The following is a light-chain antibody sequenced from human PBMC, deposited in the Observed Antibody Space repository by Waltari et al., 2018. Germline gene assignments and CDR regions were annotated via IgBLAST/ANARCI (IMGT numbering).Light chain of an antibody. J-gene: IGKJ1*01. CDR1: QSVLYSSNNKNF. Sequence: DIVMTQSPDSLAVSLGERATINCKSSQSVLYSSNNKNFLAWYQQKPRQPPRLLIYWASTRESGVPDRFSGSGSGTNFTLTINSLQAEDVAVYYCQQYYTILRTFGQETKVEIK. V-gene: IGKV4-1*01. CDR3: QQYYTILRT. CDR2: WAS.